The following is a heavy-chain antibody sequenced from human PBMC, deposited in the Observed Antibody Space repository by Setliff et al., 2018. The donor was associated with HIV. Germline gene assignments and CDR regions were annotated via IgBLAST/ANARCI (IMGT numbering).Heavy chain of an antibody. CDR2: IKQDGSDM. CDR3: ASGYSSSSPRRDY. D-gene: IGHD6-6*01. V-gene: IGHV3-7*03. J-gene: IGHJ4*02. CDR1: GLPFYNYW. Sequence: PGGSLRLSCVASGLPFYNYWMTWLRRAPGRGLEWVANIKQDGSDMHYIESVKGRFTISRDNSKNTLNLQMNSLRAEDTAVYYCASGYSSSSPRRDYWGQGTLVTVSS.